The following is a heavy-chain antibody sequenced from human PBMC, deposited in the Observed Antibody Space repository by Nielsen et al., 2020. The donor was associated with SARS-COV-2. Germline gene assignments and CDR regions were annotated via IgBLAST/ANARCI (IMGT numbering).Heavy chain of an antibody. CDR3: ARDRDIVLIVYAPGSLGMDV. Sequence: GGSLRLSCAASGFTFSSYSMNWVRQAPGKGLEWVSSISSSSSYIYYADSVKGRFTISRDNAKNSLYLQMNSPRAEDTAVYYCARDRDIVLIVYAPGSLGMDVWGQGTTVTVSS. CDR1: GFTFSSYS. V-gene: IGHV3-21*01. J-gene: IGHJ6*02. D-gene: IGHD2-8*01. CDR2: ISSSSSYI.